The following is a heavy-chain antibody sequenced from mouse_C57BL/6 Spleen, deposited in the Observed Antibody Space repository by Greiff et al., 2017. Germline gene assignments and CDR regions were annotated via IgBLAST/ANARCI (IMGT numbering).Heavy chain of an antibody. J-gene: IGHJ2*01. CDR3: ARGNYYGSRNYFDY. Sequence: QVQLQQPGAELVKPGASVKLSCKASGYTFTSYWMQWVKQRPGQGLEWIGEIDPSDSYTNYNQNFKGKATLTVDTSSSTAYMQLSSLTSEDSAVYYCARGNYYGSRNYFDYWGQGTTLTVSS. CDR2: IDPSDSYT. D-gene: IGHD1-1*01. V-gene: IGHV1-50*01. CDR1: GYTFTSYW.